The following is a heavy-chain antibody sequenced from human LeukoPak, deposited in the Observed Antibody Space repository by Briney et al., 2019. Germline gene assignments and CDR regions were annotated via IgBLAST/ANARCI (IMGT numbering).Heavy chain of an antibody. J-gene: IGHJ4*02. CDR1: GFTSSSYT. V-gene: IGHV3-21*01. CDR3: ARDELWYYFDY. Sequence: GGSLRLSCAASGFTSSSYTMTWVRQAPGKGLEWVSSISSSSSYTYYADSVKGRFTISRDTAKNSLYLQMNSLRAEDTAVYFCARDELWYYFDYWGQGTLVTVSS. CDR2: ISSSSSYT. D-gene: IGHD1-26*01.